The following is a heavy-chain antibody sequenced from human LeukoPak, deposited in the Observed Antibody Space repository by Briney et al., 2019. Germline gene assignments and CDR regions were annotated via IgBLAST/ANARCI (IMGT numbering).Heavy chain of an antibody. Sequence: PGGSLRLSCADSGFTFSDYYMSWVRQAPGKGLEWGLYISSSGSTIYYADSVKGRFTISRDNAKNSLYLQMNSLRAEDTAVYYCARDGKQQQLTNWFDPWGQGTLVTVSS. J-gene: IGHJ5*02. D-gene: IGHD6-13*01. CDR1: GFTFSDYY. V-gene: IGHV3-11*01. CDR2: ISSSGSTI. CDR3: ARDGKQQQLTNWFDP.